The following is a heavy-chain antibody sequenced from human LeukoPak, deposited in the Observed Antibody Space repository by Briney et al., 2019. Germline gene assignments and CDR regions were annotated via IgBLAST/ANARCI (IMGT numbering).Heavy chain of an antibody. CDR2: ISSNGGST. J-gene: IGHJ5*02. Sequence: PGGSLRLSCAASGFTFSSYAMHWVRQAPGKGLEYVSAISSNGGSTYYADSVKGRFTISRDNSKNTLYLQMSSLRAEDTAVYYCVKDHGRLGYCSGGSCYKWAGWFDPWGQGTLVTVSS. V-gene: IGHV3-64D*09. CDR3: VKDHGRLGYCSGGSCYKWAGWFDP. CDR1: GFTFSSYA. D-gene: IGHD2-15*01.